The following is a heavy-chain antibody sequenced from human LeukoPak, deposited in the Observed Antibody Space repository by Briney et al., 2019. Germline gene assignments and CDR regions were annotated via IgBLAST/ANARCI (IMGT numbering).Heavy chain of an antibody. J-gene: IGHJ5*02. D-gene: IGHD6-19*01. Sequence: SETLSLTCAVYGGSFSGYYWSWIRQPPGKGLEWIGEINHSGSTYYNPSLKSRVTISVDTSKNQFSLKLSSVTAADTAVYYCARGPPKQWLVLWANWFDPWGQGTLVTVSS. CDR3: ARGPPKQWLVLWANWFDP. V-gene: IGHV4-34*01. CDR1: GGSFSGYY. CDR2: INHSGST.